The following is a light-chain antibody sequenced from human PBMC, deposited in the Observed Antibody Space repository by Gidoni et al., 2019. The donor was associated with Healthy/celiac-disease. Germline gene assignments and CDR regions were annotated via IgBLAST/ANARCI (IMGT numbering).Light chain of an antibody. CDR3: MQRIEFPIT. V-gene: IGKV2-40*01. CDR1: QSRVDSDDGNTY. CDR2: TLS. Sequence: DIVMTQTPLYLPVTPVEPASISCRSSQSRVDSDDGNTYLYWYLQTPGQSPQRLIYTLSYRASGVPDRFSGSASVTDFPLKISWVAAEYVVFYYCMQRIEFPITFGQGTRLEIQ. J-gene: IGKJ5*01.